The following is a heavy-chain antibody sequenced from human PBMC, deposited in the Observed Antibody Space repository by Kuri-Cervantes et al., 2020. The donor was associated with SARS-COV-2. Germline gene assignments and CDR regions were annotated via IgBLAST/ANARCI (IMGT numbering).Heavy chain of an antibody. V-gene: IGHV4-38-2*01. CDR1: GYSISSGYY. Sequence: SQTLSLTCAVSGYSISSGYYWGWIRQPPGKGLEWIGSIYHSGSTYYNPSLKSRVTISVDTSKNQFSLKLSSVTAADTAVYYCVRVSWMQLWHRYFDNWGQGILVTVSS. J-gene: IGHJ4*02. CDR3: VRVSWMQLWHRYFDN. CDR2: IYHSGST. D-gene: IGHD5-18*01.